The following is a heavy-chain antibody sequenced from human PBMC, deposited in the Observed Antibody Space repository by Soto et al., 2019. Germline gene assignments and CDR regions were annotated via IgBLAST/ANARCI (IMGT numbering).Heavy chain of an antibody. J-gene: IGHJ4*02. D-gene: IGHD6-19*01. CDR2: ISYDGGKT. CDR3: AIDASASGWFGPLDY. Sequence: WASSGIAFSTYPIHLFPQSPGKGLEWVTFISYDGGKTHYADSVKGRVTVSRDNSKNTVYLQMNSLRAEDTAVYFCAIDASASGWFGPLDYWGQGTLVTVSS. V-gene: IGHV3-30-3*01. CDR1: GIAFSTYP.